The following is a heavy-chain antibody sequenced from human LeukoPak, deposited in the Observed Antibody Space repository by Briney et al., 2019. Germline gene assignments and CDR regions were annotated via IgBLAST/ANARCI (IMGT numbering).Heavy chain of an antibody. CDR2: ISSGRDAI. J-gene: IGHJ4*02. CDR3: ARAMRSGYDY. V-gene: IGHV3-48*02. Sequence: GGSLRLSCAASGFTFSNYGMNWVRQAPGKGLEWVSYISSGRDAIYYADSVKGRFSISRDNAKNSLYLEMNSLRDEDTAVYFCARAMRSGYDYWGQGSLVIVSS. D-gene: IGHD5-12*01. CDR1: GFTFSNYG.